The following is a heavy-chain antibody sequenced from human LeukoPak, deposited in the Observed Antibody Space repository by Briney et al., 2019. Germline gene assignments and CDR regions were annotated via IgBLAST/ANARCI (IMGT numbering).Heavy chain of an antibody. CDR1: GFTFSSYA. J-gene: IGHJ3*02. CDR3: AKGVRITMVRGAFDI. D-gene: IGHD3-10*01. CDR2: ISWNSGSI. Sequence: GGSLRLSCAASGFTFSSYAMHWVRQAPGKGLEWVSGISWNSGSIAYADSVKGRFTISRDNAKNSLYLQMNSLRAEDTALYYCAKGVRITMVRGAFDIWGQGTMVTVSS. V-gene: IGHV3-9*01.